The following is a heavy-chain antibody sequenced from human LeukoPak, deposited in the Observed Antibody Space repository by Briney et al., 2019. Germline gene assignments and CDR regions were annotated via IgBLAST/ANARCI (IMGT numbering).Heavy chain of an antibody. CDR1: GFTFSNYD. CDR3: AREGVNYHDSSGYYAVS. Sequence: GGSLRLSCAASGFTFSNYDMNWVRQAPGKGLEWVSTIYSGGATYYADSVRGRFTISRDSSQNTVYLQMNSLRAEDTAVYYCAREGVNYHDSSGYYAVSWGQGTLVTVSS. V-gene: IGHV3-66*01. CDR2: IYSGGAT. D-gene: IGHD3-22*01. J-gene: IGHJ5*02.